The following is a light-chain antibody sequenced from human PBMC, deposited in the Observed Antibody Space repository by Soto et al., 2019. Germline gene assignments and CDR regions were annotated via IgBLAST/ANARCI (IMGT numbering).Light chain of an antibody. CDR2: EVS. J-gene: IGLJ2*01. CDR1: TSDVGGYKY. V-gene: IGLV2-14*01. CDR3: SSYTSSSTKV. Sequence: QSALTQPASVSGSPGQAITISCTGTTSDVGGYKYVSWYQHHPGKAPKLIIYEVSHRPSGVSNRFSGSKSGNTASLTISGLQAEDEADYYCSSYTSSSTKVFGGGTKLTVL.